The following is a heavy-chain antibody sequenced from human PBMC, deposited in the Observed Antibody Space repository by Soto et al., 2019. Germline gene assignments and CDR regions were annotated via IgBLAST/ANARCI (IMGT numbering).Heavy chain of an antibody. D-gene: IGHD3-22*01. CDR3: ASISSEYYYDSSGLGN. J-gene: IGHJ4*02. CDR1: GGSISSSNW. CDR2: IYHSGST. V-gene: IGHV4-4*02. Sequence: LSLTCSVSGGSISSSNWWSWVRQPPGKGLEWIGEIYHSGSTNYNPSLKSRVTISVDKSKDQFSLKLSSVTAADTAVYYCASISSEYYYDSSGLGNWGQGTLVTVSS.